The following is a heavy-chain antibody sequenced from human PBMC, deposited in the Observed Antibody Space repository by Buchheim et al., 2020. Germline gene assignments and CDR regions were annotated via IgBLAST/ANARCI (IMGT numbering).Heavy chain of an antibody. CDR2: INSDGSGT. J-gene: IGHJ6*02. V-gene: IGHV3-74*01. CDR1: GFTFSNSR. Sequence: EVQLVESGGGLVQPGGSLRLSCEASGFTFSNSRMHWVRQAPGKGLVWVSSINSDGSGTTYADSVKGRFTISRANAKNTMYLQMNSLRAEDTAVYYCARANYRGMDVWGQGTT. CDR3: ARANYRGMDV.